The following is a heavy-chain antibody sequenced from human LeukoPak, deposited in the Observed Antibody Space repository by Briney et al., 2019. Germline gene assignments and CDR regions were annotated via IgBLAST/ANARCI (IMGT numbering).Heavy chain of an antibody. CDR3: ATERSGYGYAFDY. V-gene: IGHV3-33*03. J-gene: IGHJ4*02. Sequence: GRSLRLSCATSGFTFSSYGMHWVRQAPGKGLEWVAVIWTDGTGKYYADSVKGRFTISRDNSENTLYLQVNSLTAEDTAVYYCATERSGYGYAFDYWGQGSLVTVSS. CDR1: GFTFSSYG. CDR2: IWTDGTGK. D-gene: IGHD3-16*01.